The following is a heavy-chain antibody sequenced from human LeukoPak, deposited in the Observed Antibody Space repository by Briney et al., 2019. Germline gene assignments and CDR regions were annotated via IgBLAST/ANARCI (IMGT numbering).Heavy chain of an antibody. J-gene: IGHJ6*02. CDR3: ARDHIVGATFYYYYGMDV. V-gene: IGHV3-66*01. Sequence: GGSLRLSCAASGFTFSSYAMSWVRQAPGKGLEWVSVIYSGGSTYYADSVKGRFTISRDNSKNTLYLQMNSLRAEDTAVYYCARDHIVGATFYYYYGMDVWGQGTTVTVSS. CDR2: IYSGGST. CDR1: GFTFSSYA. D-gene: IGHD1-26*01.